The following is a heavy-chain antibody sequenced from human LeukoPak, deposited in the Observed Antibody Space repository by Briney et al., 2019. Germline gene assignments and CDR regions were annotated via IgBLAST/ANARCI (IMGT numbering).Heavy chain of an antibody. CDR1: GYTFTSYA. J-gene: IGHJ5*02. D-gene: IGHD2-21*01. CDR2: INTNTGNP. Sequence: ASVKVSCKASGYTFTSYAMNWVRQAPGQGLEWMGWINTNTGNPTYAQGFTGRFVFPLDTSVSTAYLQISSLKAEDTAVYYCARVWGGGYSPINWFDPWGQGTLVTVSS. CDR3: ARVWGGGYSPINWFDP. V-gene: IGHV7-4-1*02.